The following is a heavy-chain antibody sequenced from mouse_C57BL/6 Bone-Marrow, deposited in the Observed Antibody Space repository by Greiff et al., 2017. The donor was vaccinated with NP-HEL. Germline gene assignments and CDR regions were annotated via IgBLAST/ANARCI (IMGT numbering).Heavy chain of an antibody. V-gene: IGHV5-6*02. J-gene: IGHJ2*01. Sequence: EVKLVESGGDLVKPGGSLKLSCAASGFTFSSYGMSWVRQTPDKRLEWVATISSGGSYPYYPARVKGRFTISRDNAKNTLYLQMSSLKSEDTAMYYCARVLYGSSYVGYYFDYWGQGTTLTVSS. D-gene: IGHD1-1*01. CDR2: ISSGGSYP. CDR3: ARVLYGSSYVGYYFDY. CDR1: GFTFSSYG.